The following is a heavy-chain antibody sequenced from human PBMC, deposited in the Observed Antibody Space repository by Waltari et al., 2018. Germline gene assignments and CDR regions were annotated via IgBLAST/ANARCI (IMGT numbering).Heavy chain of an antibody. J-gene: IGHJ5*02. CDR3: ARDPGPIVGAPDL. CDR2: FNPKKGDS. Sequence: QEQLVQSGSEVKKPGASVRVSCKASGSPFTDSLLHCYRQTPNQRFEWMGWFNPKKGDSDSAANFLGRVTMSRDTSINTVYLDLSGLRSDDTAVYFCARDPGPIVGAPDLWGQGTLVTVFS. CDR1: GSPFTDSL. D-gene: IGHD1-26*01. V-gene: IGHV1-2*02.